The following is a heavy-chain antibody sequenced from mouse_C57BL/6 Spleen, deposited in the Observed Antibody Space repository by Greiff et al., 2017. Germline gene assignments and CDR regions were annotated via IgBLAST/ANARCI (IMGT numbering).Heavy chain of an antibody. CDR3: ARFTTGGAMDY. J-gene: IGHJ4*01. V-gene: IGHV1-59*01. CDR1: GYTFTSYW. CDR2: IDPSDSYT. D-gene: IGHD1-1*01. Sequence: QVQLQQPGAELVRPGTSVKLSCKASGYTFTSYWMHWVKQRPGQGLEWIGVIDPSDSYTNYNQKFKGKATLTVDTSSSTAYMQLSSLTSEDSAVYYCARFTTGGAMDYWGQGTSVTVSS.